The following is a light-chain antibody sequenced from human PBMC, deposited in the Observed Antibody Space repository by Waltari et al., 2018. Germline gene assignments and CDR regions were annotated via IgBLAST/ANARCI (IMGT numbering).Light chain of an antibody. CDR3: SSYMSTTTLAL. Sequence: YQPHPGKAPKLMIYDVPNRPSGVSNRISGAKSDNTASLTISGLQADDEADYCCSSYMSTTTLALFGGGTSLTVL. CDR2: DVP. J-gene: IGLJ2*01. V-gene: IGLV2-14*03.